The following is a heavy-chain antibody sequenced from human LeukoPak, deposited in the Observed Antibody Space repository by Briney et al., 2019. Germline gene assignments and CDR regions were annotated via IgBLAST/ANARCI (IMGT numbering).Heavy chain of an antibody. CDR1: GYTFPSYG. CDR2: ISTEIGNT. J-gene: IGHJ4*02. CDR3: ARDRYGYCGGGSCFLFDF. Sequence: GASVKVSCKASGYTFPSYGFSWVRQAPGHGLEWMGWISTEIGNTNYAQKSQGRVTMTADTSTSTVYMELTSLRADDTAVYYCARDRYGYCGGGSCFLFDFWGQGTLVTVSS. V-gene: IGHV1-18*01. D-gene: IGHD2-15*01.